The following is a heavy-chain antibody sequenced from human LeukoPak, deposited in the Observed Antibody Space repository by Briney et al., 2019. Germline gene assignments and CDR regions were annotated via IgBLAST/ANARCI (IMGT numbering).Heavy chain of an antibody. J-gene: IGHJ3*02. V-gene: IGHV1-2*02. CDR1: GYTFTGYY. D-gene: IGHD2/OR15-2a*01. CDR3: ARGKLSTDAFDI. CDR2: INPNSGDT. Sequence: ASVNVSCKASGYTFTGYYMHWVRQARVQGLEWMGWINPNSGDTNYAQKVQGRVTMTRDTSISTAYKELSRLRCDDTAVYYCARGKLSTDAFDIWGQGTMVTVSS.